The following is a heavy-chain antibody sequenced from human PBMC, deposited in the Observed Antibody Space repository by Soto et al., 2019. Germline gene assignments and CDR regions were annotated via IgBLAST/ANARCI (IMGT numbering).Heavy chain of an antibody. D-gene: IGHD6-19*01. J-gene: IGHJ4*02. CDR2: ISNSGRST. V-gene: IGHV3-23*01. CDR3: ARWLVLFYYFDY. CDR1: GLTFSSYA. Sequence: PGGSLRLSCAASGLTFSSYAMSWVRQAPGKGLEWVSHISNSGRSTKYADSVKGRFTISRDNSKDTLYLQMNSLRAEDTAVYYCARWLVLFYYFDYWGQGTLVTVSS.